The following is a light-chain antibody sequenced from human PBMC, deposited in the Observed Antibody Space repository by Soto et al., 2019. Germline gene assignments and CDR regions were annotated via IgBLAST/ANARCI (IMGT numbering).Light chain of an antibody. Sequence: DIQMTQSPSSLSASVGDRVTITCRASRGIGMDLGWYQQKPGKAPKRLIYAASSLQSGVPSRFSGSGSGTEFTLTISSLQPEDFATYYCLQHNSYPLTFGGGTKVEIK. V-gene: IGKV1-17*01. J-gene: IGKJ4*01. CDR3: LQHNSYPLT. CDR2: AAS. CDR1: RGIGMD.